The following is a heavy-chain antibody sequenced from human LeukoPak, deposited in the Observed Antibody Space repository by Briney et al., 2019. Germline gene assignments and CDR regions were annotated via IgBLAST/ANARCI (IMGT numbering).Heavy chain of an antibody. CDR3: ARLDYGSGSRFDY. V-gene: IGHV1-69*13. CDR1: GGTFSSHA. J-gene: IGHJ4*02. D-gene: IGHD3-10*01. Sequence: SVKVSCKASGGTFSSHAISWVRQAPGQGLEWMGGIIPIFGTANYAQKFQGRVTITADESTSTAYMELSSLRSEDTAVYYCARLDYGSGSRFDYWGQGTLVTVSS. CDR2: IIPIFGTA.